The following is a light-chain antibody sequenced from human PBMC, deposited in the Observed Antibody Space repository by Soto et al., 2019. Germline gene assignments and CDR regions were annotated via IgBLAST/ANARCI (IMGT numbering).Light chain of an antibody. J-gene: IGKJ4*01. CDR1: QSVSSN. Sequence: EIVITQSPATLSVSPGERATLSCRASQSVSSNLAWYQQKPGQAPRLLMFAASTRATGIPARFSGSGSGTEFTLTISSLQSEDFAVYFCQQFNNWPLTLGGGTKVDIK. CDR2: AAS. CDR3: QQFNNWPLT. V-gene: IGKV3-15*01.